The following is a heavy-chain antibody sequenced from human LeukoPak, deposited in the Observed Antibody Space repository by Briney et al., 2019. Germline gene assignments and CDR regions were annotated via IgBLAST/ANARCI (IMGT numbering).Heavy chain of an antibody. CDR1: GFTVSSNY. Sequence: GGSLRLSCAASGFTVSSNYMSWVRQAPGKGLEWVSVIYSGGSTYYADSVKGRFTISRDNSKNTLYLQMNSLRAEDTAVYYCARVIGYSYGWLAFDIWGQGTMVTVSS. J-gene: IGHJ3*02. CDR2: IYSGGST. CDR3: ARVIGYSYGWLAFDI. D-gene: IGHD5-18*01. V-gene: IGHV3-66*01.